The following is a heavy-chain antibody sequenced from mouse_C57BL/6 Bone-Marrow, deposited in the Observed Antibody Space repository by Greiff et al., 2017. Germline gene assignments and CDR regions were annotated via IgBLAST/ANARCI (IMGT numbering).Heavy chain of an antibody. D-gene: IGHD2-5*01. CDR3: AREGSIVTFDY. CDR2: IYPRDGST. CDR1: GYTFTSYW. V-gene: IGHV1-85*01. J-gene: IGHJ2*01. Sequence: QVHVKQPGAELVMPGASVKLSCKASGYTFTSYWMHWVKQRPGQGLEWIGWIYPRDGSTKYNEKFKGKATLTVDTSSSTAYMELHSLTSEDSAVYFCAREGSIVTFDYWGQGTTLTVSS.